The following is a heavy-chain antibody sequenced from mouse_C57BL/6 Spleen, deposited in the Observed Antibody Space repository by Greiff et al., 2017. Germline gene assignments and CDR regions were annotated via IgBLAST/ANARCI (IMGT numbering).Heavy chain of an antibody. CDR1: GFTFSDYG. CDR3: ARLITTVVATDAMDA. CDR2: ISSGSSTI. V-gene: IGHV5-17*01. J-gene: IGHJ4*01. D-gene: IGHD1-1*01. Sequence: EVKLVESGGGLVKPGGSLKLSCAASGFTFSDYGMHWVRQAPEKGLAWVAYISSGSSTIYSADTVKGRFTISRDNAKNTLFLQMTSLRSEDTAMYDWARLITTVVATDAMDAWGQGTSVTVSS.